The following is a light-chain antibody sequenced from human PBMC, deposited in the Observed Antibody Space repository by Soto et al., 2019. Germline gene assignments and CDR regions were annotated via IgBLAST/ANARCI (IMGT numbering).Light chain of an antibody. J-gene: IGKJ2*01. CDR2: AAY. Sequence: DIQMTQSPSSLSTSVGDRVTITCRASQYINNYLNWYQQKPGKAPKLLIFAAYNLQSGVPSRFCGIGARTDFTLTSSTLQPEDFAPYYCHESYSTPPYTLGQGTTLDMK. CDR3: HESYSTPPYT. V-gene: IGKV1-39*01. CDR1: QYINNY.